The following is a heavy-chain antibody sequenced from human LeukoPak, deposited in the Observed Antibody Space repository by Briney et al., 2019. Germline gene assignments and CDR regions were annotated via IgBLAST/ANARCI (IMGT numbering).Heavy chain of an antibody. V-gene: IGHV7-4-1*02. D-gene: IGHD1-26*01. CDR3: ARVAVGATRQNYYYGMDV. Sequence: GASVKVSCKASGYTFTSYAMNWVRQAPGQGLGWMGWINTNTGNPTYAQGFTGRFVFSLDTSVSTAYLQISSLKAEDTAVYYCARVAVGATRQNYYYGMDVWGQGTTVTVSS. CDR1: GYTFTSYA. J-gene: IGHJ6*02. CDR2: INTNTGNP.